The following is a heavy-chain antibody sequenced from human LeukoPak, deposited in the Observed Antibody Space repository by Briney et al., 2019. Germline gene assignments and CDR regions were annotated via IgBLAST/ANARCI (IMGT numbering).Heavy chain of an antibody. CDR1: GGSISSCY. Sequence: SETLSLTCTVSGGSISSCYWSWIRQPPGKGLEWIGYIYYSGSTNYNPSLKSRVTISVDTSKNQFSLKLSSVTAADTAVYYCARDGVISEYYFDYWGQGTLVTVSS. CDR3: ARDGVISEYYFDY. J-gene: IGHJ4*02. CDR2: IYYSGST. D-gene: IGHD3-22*01. V-gene: IGHV4-59*01.